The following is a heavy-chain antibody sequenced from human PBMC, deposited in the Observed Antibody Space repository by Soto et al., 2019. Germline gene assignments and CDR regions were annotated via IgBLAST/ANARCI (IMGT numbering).Heavy chain of an antibody. V-gene: IGHV4-30-4*01. CDR1: GGSISSGDYY. D-gene: IGHD3-3*01. CDR3: ARVIADFWSGAAHYFDY. Sequence: PSETLSLTCTVSGGSISSGDYYWSWIRQPPGKGLEWIGYIYYSGSTYYNPSLKSRVTISVDTSKNQFSLKLSSVTAADTAVYYCARVIADFWSGAAHYFDYWGQGTLVTVSS. J-gene: IGHJ4*02. CDR2: IYYSGST.